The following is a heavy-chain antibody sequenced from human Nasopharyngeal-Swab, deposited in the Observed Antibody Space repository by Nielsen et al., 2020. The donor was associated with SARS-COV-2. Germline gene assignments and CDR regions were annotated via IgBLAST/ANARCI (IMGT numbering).Heavy chain of an antibody. Sequence: GGSLRLSCAASGFTFSSYWMSWVRQAPGKGLEWVANIKQDGSEKYYVDSVKGRFTISRDNAKNSLYLQMNSLRAEDTAVYYCARALTLRNYYYGMDVWGQGTTVTVSS. CDR3: ARALTLRNYYYGMDV. V-gene: IGHV3-7*01. CDR2: IKQDGSEK. J-gene: IGHJ6*02. CDR1: GFTFSSYW. D-gene: IGHD2/OR15-2a*01.